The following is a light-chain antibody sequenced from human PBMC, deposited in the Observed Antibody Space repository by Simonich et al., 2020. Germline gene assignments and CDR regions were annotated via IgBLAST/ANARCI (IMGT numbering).Light chain of an antibody. V-gene: IGLV2-23*01. CDR3: CSYAGSSTWV. J-gene: IGLJ3*02. CDR2: EGS. Sequence: QSALTQPASVSGSPGQSITISCTGTSSDVGGYNYVSWYQKHPGKAPKLMIYEGSKRPSGVSNRFSGSKSGNTASLTISGLQAEDEADYYCCSYAGSSTWVFGGGTKLTVL. CDR1: SSDVGGYNY.